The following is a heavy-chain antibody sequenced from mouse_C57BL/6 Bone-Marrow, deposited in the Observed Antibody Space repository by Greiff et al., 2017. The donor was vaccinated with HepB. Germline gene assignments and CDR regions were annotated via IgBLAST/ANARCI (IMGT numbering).Heavy chain of an antibody. J-gene: IGHJ1*03. CDR3: ARWRRLLWYFDV. V-gene: IGHV1-63*01. D-gene: IGHD2-3*01. CDR2: IYPGGGYT. Sequence: ESGAELVRPGTSVKMSCKASGYTFTNYWIGWAKQRPGHGLEWIGDIYPGGGYTNYNEKFKGKATLTADKSSSTAYMQFSSLTSEDSAIYYCARWRRLLWYFDVWGTGTTVTVSS. CDR1: GYTFTNYW.